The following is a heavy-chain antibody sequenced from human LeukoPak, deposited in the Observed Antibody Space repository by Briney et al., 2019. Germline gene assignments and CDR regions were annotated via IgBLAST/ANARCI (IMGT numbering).Heavy chain of an antibody. CDR3: AGERLRFLEWLFNTRNWFDP. V-gene: IGHV1-46*01. CDR1: GYAFTSYY. Sequence: ASVKVSCKACGYAFTSYYMHWVRQAPGQGLEWMGIINPSGGSTSYAQKFQGRVTMTRDTSTSTVYMELSSLRSEDTAVYYCAGERLRFLEWLFNTRNWFDPWGQGTLVTVSS. CDR2: INPSGGST. D-gene: IGHD3-3*01. J-gene: IGHJ5*02.